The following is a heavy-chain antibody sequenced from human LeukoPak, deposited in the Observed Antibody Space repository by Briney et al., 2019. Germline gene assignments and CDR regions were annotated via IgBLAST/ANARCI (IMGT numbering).Heavy chain of an antibody. Sequence: PSETLSLTCTVSGGPISGYYWSWIRQPPGKGLEWIAYISSSGSTYYNPSLRSRVTISVDTSKNQFSLKLSSVTAADTAVYYCARQPQDGYCSSTSCYTVDWFDPWGQGTLVTVSS. D-gene: IGHD2-2*02. CDR1: GGPISGYY. CDR3: ARQPQDGYCSSTSCYTVDWFDP. CDR2: ISSSGST. V-gene: IGHV4-59*08. J-gene: IGHJ5*02.